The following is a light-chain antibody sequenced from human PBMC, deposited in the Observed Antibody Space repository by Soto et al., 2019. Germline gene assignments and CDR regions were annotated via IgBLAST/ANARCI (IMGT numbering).Light chain of an antibody. Sequence: QSALTQPASVSGSPGQSITISCTGTSSDIGADDFVSWYQHHPDKTPKLIIFEVTYRPTGISHRFSASKSGNPASLTISGLEAEDEAFYYCSSYRRTTLPHVVFGGGTKLTVL. CDR2: EVT. J-gene: IGLJ2*01. V-gene: IGLV2-14*01. CDR1: SSDIGADDF. CDR3: SSYRRTTLPHVV.